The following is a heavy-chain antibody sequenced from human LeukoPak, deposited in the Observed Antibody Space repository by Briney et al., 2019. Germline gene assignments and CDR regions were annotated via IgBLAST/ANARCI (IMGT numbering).Heavy chain of an antibody. CDR2: ISYDGSNK. CDR3: ARDRIQLWFFDY. V-gene: IGHV3-33*08. D-gene: IGHD5-18*01. J-gene: IGHJ4*02. Sequence: PGGSLRLSCAASGFTFSSYGMHWVRQAPGKGLEWVAVISYDGSNKYYADSVKGRFTISRDNAKNSLYLQMNSLRAEDTAVYYCARDRIQLWFFDYWGQGTLVTVSS. CDR1: GFTFSSYG.